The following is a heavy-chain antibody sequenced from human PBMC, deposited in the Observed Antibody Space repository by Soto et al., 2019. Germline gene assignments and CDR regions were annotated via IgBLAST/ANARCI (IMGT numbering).Heavy chain of an antibody. CDR2: ISAYNGNT. D-gene: IGHD4-17*01. Sequence: VASVKVSCKASGYTFTSYGISWVRQAPGQGLEWMGWISAYNGNTNYAQKLQGRVTMTTDTSTSTAYMELRSLRSDDTAVYYCGREVGYGDYRATGRNDDAFDIWGQGTMVTV. J-gene: IGHJ3*02. CDR1: GYTFTSYG. V-gene: IGHV1-18*01. CDR3: GREVGYGDYRATGRNDDAFDI.